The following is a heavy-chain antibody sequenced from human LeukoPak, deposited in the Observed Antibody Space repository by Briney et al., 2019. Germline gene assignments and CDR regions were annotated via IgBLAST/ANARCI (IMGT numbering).Heavy chain of an antibody. CDR1: GGSFSGYY. V-gene: IGHV4-34*01. D-gene: IGHD3-16*02. Sequence: SETLSLTCAVYGGSFSGYYWSWIRQPPGKGLEWIGEINHSGSTNYNPSLKSRVTISVDTSKNQFSLKLSSVTAADTAVYYCARVSQYDYVWGSYRPIGAFDIWGQGTMVTVSS. CDR3: ARVSQYDYVWGSYRPIGAFDI. CDR2: INHSGST. J-gene: IGHJ3*02.